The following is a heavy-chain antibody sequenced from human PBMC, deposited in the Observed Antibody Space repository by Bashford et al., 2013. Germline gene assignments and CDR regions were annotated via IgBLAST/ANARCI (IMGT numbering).Heavy chain of an antibody. J-gene: IGHJ4*02. D-gene: IGHD4-11*01. V-gene: IGHV4-61*02. CDR3: ARMDYSNNYYFHY. Sequence: SETLSLTCTVSGGSISSSSYYWSWIRQPAGKGLEWIGRIYSSGDTNYNPSLKSRVTMSMDTSKNQLSLNLRSVTAADTAVYYCARMDYSNNYYFHYWGQGTLVTVSS. CDR1: GGSISSSSYY. CDR2: IYSSGDT.